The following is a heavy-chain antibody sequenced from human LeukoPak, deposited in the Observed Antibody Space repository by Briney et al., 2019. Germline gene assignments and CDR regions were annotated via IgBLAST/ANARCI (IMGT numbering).Heavy chain of an antibody. Sequence: GGSLRLSCAASGFIFSTFPMHWVRQAPGKGLEWVAVISYEGGKKNYADSVKGRFTISRDNSKNTLYLQMSSLRAGDTAVYYCARDPLGVVGVTGFNAVWGQGTTVTVSS. V-gene: IGHV3-30-3*01. CDR2: ISYEGGKK. CDR3: ARDPLGVVGVTGFNAV. J-gene: IGHJ6*02. D-gene: IGHD3-16*01. CDR1: GFIFSTFP.